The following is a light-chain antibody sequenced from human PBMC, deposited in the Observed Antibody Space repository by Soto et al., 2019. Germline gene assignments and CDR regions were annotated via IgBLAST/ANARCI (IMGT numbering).Light chain of an antibody. CDR2: GNT. Sequence: QSVLTQPPSVSGAPGQRVTISCTGTISNIGAGYDVHWYQQFPGTAPKLLIYGNTNRPSGVPDRFSGSKSGTSASLAITGLQAEDEADYYCQSYDSSLSAYVFGPATKVTVL. V-gene: IGLV1-40*01. CDR1: ISNIGAGYD. CDR3: QSYDSSLSAYV. J-gene: IGLJ1*01.